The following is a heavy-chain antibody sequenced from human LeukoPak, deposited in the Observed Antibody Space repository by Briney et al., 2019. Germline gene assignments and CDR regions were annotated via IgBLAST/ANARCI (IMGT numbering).Heavy chain of an antibody. Sequence: ASVKVSCKASRYTFTGYYMHWVRQAPGQGLEWMGWINPNSGGTNYAQKFQGRVTMTRDTSISTAYMELSRLRSDDTAVYYCARGGDSLINWFDPWGQGTLVTVSS. CDR3: ARGGDSLINWFDP. V-gene: IGHV1-2*02. J-gene: IGHJ5*02. CDR1: RYTFTGYY. D-gene: IGHD2-21*01. CDR2: INPNSGGT.